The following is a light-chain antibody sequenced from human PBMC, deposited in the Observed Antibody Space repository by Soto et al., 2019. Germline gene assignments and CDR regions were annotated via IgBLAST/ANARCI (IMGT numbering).Light chain of an antibody. Sequence: DIQMTQSPSTLSASVGDRVTITCRASQTIGSWLAWHQQKPGKAPKLLIYKESTLESGVPSRFSGSGSGTEFTLTISSLQPDDFATYYCQQYNTYRAFGQGTKVDI. CDR2: KES. J-gene: IGKJ1*01. CDR3: QQYNTYRA. V-gene: IGKV1-5*03. CDR1: QTIGSW.